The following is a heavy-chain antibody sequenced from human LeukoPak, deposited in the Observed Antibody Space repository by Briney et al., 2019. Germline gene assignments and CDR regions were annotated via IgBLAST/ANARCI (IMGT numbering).Heavy chain of an antibody. Sequence: GGSLRLSCAASGFTFSTYGMSWVRQAPGKGLEWVSTIRGSGVSTYYADSVKGRFTTSRDNSKNTLYLQLNSLRAEDTAVYYCAKDDRMSTGYGASDYWGQGTLVTVSS. CDR3: AKDDRMSTGYGASDY. CDR2: IRGSGVST. D-gene: IGHD4/OR15-4a*01. J-gene: IGHJ4*02. V-gene: IGHV3-23*01. CDR1: GFTFSTYG.